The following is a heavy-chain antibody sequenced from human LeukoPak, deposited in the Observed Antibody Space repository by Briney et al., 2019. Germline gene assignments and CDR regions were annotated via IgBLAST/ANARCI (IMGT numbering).Heavy chain of an antibody. Sequence: GGSLRLSCAASGFTFSSYAMHWVRQAPGKGLEWVAVMSYDGSNIYYADSVKGRFTISRDNSKNTLYLQMSSLRAEDTAIYYCARVYSSGWSLPFEYWGQGTLVTVSS. V-gene: IGHV3-30-3*01. J-gene: IGHJ4*02. CDR2: MSYDGSNI. CDR1: GFTFSSYA. CDR3: ARVYSSGWSLPFEY. D-gene: IGHD6-19*01.